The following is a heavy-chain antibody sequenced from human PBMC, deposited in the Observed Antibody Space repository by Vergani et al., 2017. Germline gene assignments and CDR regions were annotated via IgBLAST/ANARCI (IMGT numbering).Heavy chain of an antibody. CDR2: ISGSGGST. D-gene: IGHD3-10*01. Sequence: EVQLLESGGGLVQPGGSLRLSCAASGFTFSSYAMSWVRQAPGKGLEWVSAISGSGGSTYYADSVKGRFTISRDNAKNSLYLQMNSLRDEDTAVYYCARATDLEPFWFGEPIDYWGQGTLVTVSS. J-gene: IGHJ4*02. CDR3: ARATDLEPFWFGEPIDY. V-gene: IGHV3-23*01. CDR1: GFTFSSYA.